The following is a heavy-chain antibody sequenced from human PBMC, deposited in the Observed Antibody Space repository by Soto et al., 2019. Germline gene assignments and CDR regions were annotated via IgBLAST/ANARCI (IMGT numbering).Heavy chain of an antibody. J-gene: IGHJ5*02. V-gene: IGHV4-39*01. CDR1: GGSISSSSYY. CDR2: IYYSGST. CDR3: ARHETTIFGVVILNWFDP. Sequence: SLTCTVSGGSISSSSYYWGWSRQPPGKGLEWIWSIYYSGSTYYNPSLKSRVTISVDTSKNQFSLKLSSVTAADTAVYYCARHETTIFGVVILNWFDPWGQGTLVTVYS. D-gene: IGHD3-3*01.